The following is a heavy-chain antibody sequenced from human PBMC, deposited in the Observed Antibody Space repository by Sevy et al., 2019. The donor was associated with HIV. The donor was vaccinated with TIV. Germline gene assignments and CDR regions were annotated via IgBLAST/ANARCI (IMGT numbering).Heavy chain of an antibody. Sequence: GGSLRLSCAASGFTFNSYWMSWVRQAPGKGLEWVANIKQDGSENYYVDSVKGRFTISRDNSQNSLFLQMNTLRAEDTAVYYCAREGSPYDTYYYYYGMDVWGQGTTVTVSS. CDR3: AREGSPYDTYYYYYGMDV. CDR2: IKQDGSEN. V-gene: IGHV3-7*01. D-gene: IGHD5-12*01. CDR1: GFTFNSYW. J-gene: IGHJ6*02.